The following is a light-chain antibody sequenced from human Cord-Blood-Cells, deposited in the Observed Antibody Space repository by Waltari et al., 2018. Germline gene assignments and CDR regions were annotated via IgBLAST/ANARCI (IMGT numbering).Light chain of an antibody. J-gene: IGLJ2*01. Sequence: QSALTQPASVSGSPGQSITISCTGTNSEVGGYNYVSWYQQHPGKAPNLMIYDVSNRPSGVSNRFAGSKSGNTASLTISGLQAEDEADYYCSSYTSSSTLVFGGGTKLTVL. CDR3: SSYTSSSTLV. CDR2: DVS. CDR1: NSEVGGYNY. V-gene: IGLV2-14*01.